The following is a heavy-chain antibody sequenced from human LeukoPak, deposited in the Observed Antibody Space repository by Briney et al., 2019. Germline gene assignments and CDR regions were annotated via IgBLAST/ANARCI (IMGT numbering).Heavy chain of an antibody. CDR3: ARSRGMDV. CDR2: IYPGDSGT. Sequence: GESLKISCKASGYTFSNYWIGWVRQMPGKGLEWMGIIYPGDSGTKYSPSFQGQVTISADKSISTAYLQWSSLKASDTAMYYCARSRGMDVWGQGTTVTVSS. CDR1: GYTFSNYW. V-gene: IGHV5-51*01. J-gene: IGHJ6*02.